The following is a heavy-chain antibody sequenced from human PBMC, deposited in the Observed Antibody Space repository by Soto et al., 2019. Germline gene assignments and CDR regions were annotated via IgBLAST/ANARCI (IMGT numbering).Heavy chain of an antibody. D-gene: IGHD2-2*01. V-gene: IGHV1-18*01. CDR3: ARYPLTSSYSGMAV. CDR1: GYTFTSYG. Sequence: QVQLVQSGAAVKKPGASVKVSCKASGYTFTSYGFSWVRQAPGQGLEWMGWISAYNGNTNYAQKLQGRVTMTTDTSTSTAYMALRSLRSDDTAVYYCARYPLTSSYSGMAVWRQGTTVTVSS. CDR2: ISAYNGNT. J-gene: IGHJ6*02.